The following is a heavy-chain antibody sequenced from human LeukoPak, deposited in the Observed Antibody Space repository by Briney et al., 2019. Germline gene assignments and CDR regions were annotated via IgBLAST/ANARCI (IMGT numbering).Heavy chain of an antibody. D-gene: IGHD4-17*01. CDR1: DDTFSSHY. CDR3: ARDLVTVTKGFDI. CDR2: ISYIGST. J-gene: IGHJ3*02. V-gene: IGHV4-59*11. Sequence: SETLSLTCAVSDDTFSSHYWTWIRQPPGKGLEWIGYISYIGSTNYNPSLKSRVTISIDTSKNHFSLKLSSVTAADTAVYYCARDLVTVTKGFDIWGQGTMVSVSS.